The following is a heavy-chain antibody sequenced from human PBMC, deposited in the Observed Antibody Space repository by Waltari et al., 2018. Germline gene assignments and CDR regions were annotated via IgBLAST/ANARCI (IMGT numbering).Heavy chain of an antibody. CDR3: AKGQFSTTSGCDY. Sequence: EVQLVESGGGLGQPGGSLRLSCAASGFAFKSFEMHWVRQAPGMGLEWVSHISSSGSAIYHADSVKGRFTISRDNAKNSLYLQMNNLRVDDTAIYYCAKGQFSTTSGCDYWGQGTLVTVSS. CDR1: GFAFKSFE. J-gene: IGHJ4*02. D-gene: IGHD6-6*01. V-gene: IGHV3-48*03. CDR2: ISSSGSAI.